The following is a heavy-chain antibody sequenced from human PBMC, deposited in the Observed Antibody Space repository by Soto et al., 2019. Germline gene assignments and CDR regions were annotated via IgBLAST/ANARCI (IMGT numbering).Heavy chain of an antibody. Sequence: SETLSLTCTVSGGSISSGGYYWSWIRQHPGKGLEWIGYIYYSGSTYYNPSLKSRVTISVDTSKNQFSLKLSSVTAADTAVYYCARDRPNTGGNSIFDYWGQGTLVTVSS. CDR2: IYYSGST. CDR3: ARDRPNTGGNSIFDY. J-gene: IGHJ4*02. CDR1: GGSISSGGYY. D-gene: IGHD2-21*02. V-gene: IGHV4-31*03.